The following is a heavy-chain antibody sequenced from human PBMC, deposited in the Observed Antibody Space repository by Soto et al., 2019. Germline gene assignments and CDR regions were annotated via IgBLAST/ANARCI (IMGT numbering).Heavy chain of an antibody. D-gene: IGHD3-10*01. CDR1: GGTFSIYT. CDR3: ARVGATMVRGRWFDP. CDR2: IIPVLGIA. V-gene: IGHV1-69*02. J-gene: IGHJ5*02. Sequence: GASVKGSCKASGGTFSIYTSSWVRQAPGQGLEWMGRIIPVLGIANYAQKFQGRVTITADKSTSTAYMELSSLRSEDTAVYYCARVGATMVRGRWFDPWGQGTLVSVSS.